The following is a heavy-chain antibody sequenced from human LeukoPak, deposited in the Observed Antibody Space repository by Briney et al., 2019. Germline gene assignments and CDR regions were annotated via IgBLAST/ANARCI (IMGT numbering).Heavy chain of an antibody. V-gene: IGHV3-23*01. CDR3: AKNRETDNVWTFDL. J-gene: IGHJ3*01. CDR1: GFTFSRYT. CDR2: ISGGDTR. D-gene: IGHD3-16*01. Sequence: AGSLRLSCVASGFTFSRYTINWIRQGPGRGLEWVSAISGGDTRYYADSVWGRFTVTRDNAKSIVYLQMGNLRPEDTAIYFCAKNRETDNVWTFDLWGRGTMVTVSS.